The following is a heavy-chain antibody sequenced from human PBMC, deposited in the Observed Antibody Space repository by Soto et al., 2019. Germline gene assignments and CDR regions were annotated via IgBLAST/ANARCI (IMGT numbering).Heavy chain of an antibody. J-gene: IGHJ4*02. CDR3: ARGGLYLRQLVTPRNDEFDY. Sequence: PGGSLRLSCAASGFTFSSYGMHWVRQAPGKGLEWVAVIWYDGSNKYYADSVKGRFTISRDNSKNTLYLQMNSLRAEDTAVYYCARGGLYLRQLVTPRNDEFDYWGQGIRVTVSS. V-gene: IGHV3-33*01. CDR1: GFTFSSYG. D-gene: IGHD6-6*01. CDR2: IWYDGSNK.